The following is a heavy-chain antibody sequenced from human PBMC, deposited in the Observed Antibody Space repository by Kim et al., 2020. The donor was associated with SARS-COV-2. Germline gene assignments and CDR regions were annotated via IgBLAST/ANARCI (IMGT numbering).Heavy chain of an antibody. CDR1: GFTFSSYG. D-gene: IGHD3-3*01. CDR3: AKDAYYDFWSGGRWFDP. V-gene: IGHV3-30*18. Sequence: GGSLRLSCAASGFTFSSYGMHWVRQAPGKGLEWVAVISYDGSNKYYADSVKGRFTISRDNSKNTLYLQMNSLRAEDTAVYYCAKDAYYDFWSGGRWFDPWGQGTLVTVSS. J-gene: IGHJ5*02. CDR2: ISYDGSNK.